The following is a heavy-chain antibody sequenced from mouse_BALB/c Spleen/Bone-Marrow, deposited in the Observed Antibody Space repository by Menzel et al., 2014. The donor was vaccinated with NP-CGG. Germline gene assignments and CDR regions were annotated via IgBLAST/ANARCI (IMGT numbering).Heavy chain of an antibody. CDR2: ISNLATRI. CDR1: GFTLSDYG. D-gene: IGHD2-14*01. V-gene: IGHV5-15*02. J-gene: IGHJ4*01. CDR3: ARAYYRGLYAMDY. Sequence: DVKLVESGGGLVQPGGSRKLSCAASGFTLSDYGMAWVRQAPGKXXEWVAFISNLATRIYFADTVTGRFTISRENVKNTLDLEMSSLRSEDTAMYYCARAYYRGLYAMDYWGQGTSVTVSS.